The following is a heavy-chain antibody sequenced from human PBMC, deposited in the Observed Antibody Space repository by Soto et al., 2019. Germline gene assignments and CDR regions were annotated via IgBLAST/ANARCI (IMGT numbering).Heavy chain of an antibody. CDR3: ARHYGDYVGAFDI. CDR2: IYYSGST. Sequence: SETLCHTCTVSGGSISSYYWSWIRQPPGKGLEWIGYIYYSGSTNYNPSLKSRVAISVDTSKNQFSLKLSSVTAADTAVYYCARHYGDYVGAFDIWGQETMVTVSS. D-gene: IGHD4-17*01. CDR1: GGSISSYY. J-gene: IGHJ3*02. V-gene: IGHV4-59*01.